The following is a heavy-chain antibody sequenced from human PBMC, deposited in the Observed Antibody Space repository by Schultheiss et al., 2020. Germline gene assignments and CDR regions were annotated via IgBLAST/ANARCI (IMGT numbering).Heavy chain of an antibody. V-gene: IGHV3-23*01. J-gene: IGHJ4*02. CDR1: GFTFSSYA. CDR3: ARDLGATRIDY. D-gene: IGHD1-26*01. CDR2: ISGSGGST. Sequence: ESLKISCAASGFTFSSYAMSWVRQAPGKGLEWVSAISGSGGSTYYADSVKGRFTISRDNSKNTLYLQMNSLRAEDTAVYYCARDLGATRIDYWGQGTLVTVSS.